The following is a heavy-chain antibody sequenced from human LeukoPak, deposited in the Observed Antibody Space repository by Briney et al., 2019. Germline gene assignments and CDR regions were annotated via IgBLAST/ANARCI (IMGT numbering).Heavy chain of an antibody. Sequence: GGSLRLSCAASGFTFSDYGIHWVRQAPGKGLEWVAVIWYDGTNKYYGDSVKGRFTISRDNSKNTLYQQMNSLRAEDTAVYYCAKDRGSYSTTADSWGQGTLVTVSS. CDR3: AKDRGSYSTTADS. V-gene: IGHV3-33*06. J-gene: IGHJ5*01. D-gene: IGHD1-26*01. CDR1: GFTFSDYG. CDR2: IWYDGTNK.